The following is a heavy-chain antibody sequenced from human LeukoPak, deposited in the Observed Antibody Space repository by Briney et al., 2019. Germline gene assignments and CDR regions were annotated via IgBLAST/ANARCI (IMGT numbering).Heavy chain of an antibody. D-gene: IGHD5-18*01. CDR3: ASAEDTAHSRTKYYFDY. CDR2: IIPIFGTA. J-gene: IGHJ4*02. Sequence: SVKVSCKASGGTFSSYAISWVRQAPGQGLEWIGGIIPIFGTANYAQKFQGRVTITADESTSTAYMELSSLRSEDTAVYYCASAEDTAHSRTKYYFDYWGQGTLVTVSS. V-gene: IGHV1-69*13. CDR1: GGTFSSYA.